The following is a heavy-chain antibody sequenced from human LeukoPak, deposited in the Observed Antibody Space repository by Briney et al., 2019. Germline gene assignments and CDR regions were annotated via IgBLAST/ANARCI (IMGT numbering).Heavy chain of an antibody. CDR2: ISAYNGNT. CDR3: ARVIRDGYNKDNWFDP. D-gene: IGHD5-24*01. J-gene: IGHJ5*02. V-gene: IGHV1-18*01. CDR1: GYTFTSYG. Sequence: GASVKVSCKASGYTFTSYGISWVRQVPGQGLEWMGWISAYNGNTNYAQKLQGRVTMTTDTSTSTAYMELRSLRSDDTAVYYCARVIRDGYNKDNWFDPWGQGTLVTVSS.